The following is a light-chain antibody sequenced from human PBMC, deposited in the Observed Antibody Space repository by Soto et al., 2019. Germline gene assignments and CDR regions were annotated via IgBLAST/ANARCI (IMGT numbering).Light chain of an antibody. J-gene: IGKJ1*01. V-gene: IGKV3-15*01. CDR3: QQYYNWRGT. Sequence: EIVMMQSPATLSVPPGERATLSCRASQSVSSNLAWYQQKPGQAPRLLIYHASTRATGIPARFRGSGSGTEFTLTISGLLSEDFAVYYCQQYYNWRGTFGQGTKVEIK. CDR2: HAS. CDR1: QSVSSN.